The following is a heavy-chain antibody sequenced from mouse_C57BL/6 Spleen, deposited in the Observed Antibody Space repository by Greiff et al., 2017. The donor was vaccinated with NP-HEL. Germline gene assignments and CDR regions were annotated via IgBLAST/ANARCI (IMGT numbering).Heavy chain of an antibody. V-gene: IGHV3-6*01. J-gene: IGHJ4*01. CDR3: ARVTTVVATEYAMDY. D-gene: IGHD1-1*01. Sequence: VQLKESGPGLVKPSQSLSLTCSVTGYSITSGYYWNWIRQFPGNKLEWMGYICYDGSNNYNPSLKNRISITRDTSKNQFFLKLNSVTTEDTATYYCARVTTVVATEYAMDYWGQGTSVTVSS. CDR1: GYSITSGYY. CDR2: ICYDGSN.